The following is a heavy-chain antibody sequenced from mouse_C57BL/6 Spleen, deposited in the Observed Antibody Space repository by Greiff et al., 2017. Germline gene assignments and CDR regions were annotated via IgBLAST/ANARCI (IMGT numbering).Heavy chain of an antibody. CDR2: FYPGDGDT. D-gene: IGHD2-1*01. CDR3: ARRDYGNFYFDY. Sequence: VQLQQSGPELVKPGASVKISCKASGYAFSSSWLNWVKQRPGKGPEWIGRFYPGDGDTNYNGKFKGKATLTADKSSSTAYMPLSRLTSEDSAVFFWARRDYGNFYFDYWGQGTTLTVSS. CDR1: GYAFSSSW. J-gene: IGHJ2*01. V-gene: IGHV1-82*01.